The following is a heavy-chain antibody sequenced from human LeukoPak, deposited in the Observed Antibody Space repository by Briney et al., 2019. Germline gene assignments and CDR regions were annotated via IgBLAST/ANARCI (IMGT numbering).Heavy chain of an antibody. Sequence: GGSLRLSCAASGFTFSIYAMSWVRQAPGKGLEWVSAISGSGGSTYYADSVKGRFTISRDNSKNTLYLQMNSLRAEDTAVYYCAKSRGYSGYPLDYWGQGTLVTVSS. J-gene: IGHJ4*02. D-gene: IGHD5-12*01. CDR2: ISGSGGST. CDR1: GFTFSIYA. CDR3: AKSRGYSGYPLDY. V-gene: IGHV3-23*01.